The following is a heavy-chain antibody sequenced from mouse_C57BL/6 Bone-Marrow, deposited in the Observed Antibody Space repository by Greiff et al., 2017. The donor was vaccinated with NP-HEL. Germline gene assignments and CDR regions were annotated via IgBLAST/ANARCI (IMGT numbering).Heavy chain of an antibody. CDR1: GFTFSDYG. Sequence: EVKLMESGGGLVKPGGSLKLSCAASGFTFSDYGMHWVRQAPEKGLEWVAYISSGSSTIYYADTVKGRFTISRDNAKNTLFLQMTSLRSEDTAMYYCARGRVITTVVATTDWYFDVWGTGTTVTVSS. J-gene: IGHJ1*03. CDR2: ISSGSSTI. V-gene: IGHV5-17*01. CDR3: ARGRVITTVVATTDWYFDV. D-gene: IGHD1-1*01.